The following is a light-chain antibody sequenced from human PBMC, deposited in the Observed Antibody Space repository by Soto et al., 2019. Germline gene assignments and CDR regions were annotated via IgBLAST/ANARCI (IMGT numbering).Light chain of an antibody. V-gene: IGLV2-14*01. J-gene: IGLJ3*02. CDR2: EVS. CDR3: SSHADSYNWV. Sequence: QSALTQPASVSGSPGQSITISCTGTSSDVGDYDYVSWYQQHPGKAPKLTISEVSNRPSGVSNRFSGSKSGNTASLTISGLQAEDEADYYCSSHADSYNWVFGGGTKVTVL. CDR1: SSDVGDYDY.